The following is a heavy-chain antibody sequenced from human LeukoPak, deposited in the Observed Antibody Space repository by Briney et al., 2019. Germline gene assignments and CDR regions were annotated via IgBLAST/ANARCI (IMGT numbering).Heavy chain of an antibody. CDR3: ARLPARPYDMVRGVIRRGFDY. CDR2: INHSGST. CDR1: GGSFSGYY. Sequence: PSETLSLTCAVYGGSFSGYYWSWIRQPPGKGLEWIGEINHSGSTNYNPSLKSRVTISVDTSKNQFSLKLSSVTAADTAVYYCARLPARPYDMVRGVIRRGFDYWGQGTLVTVSS. V-gene: IGHV4-34*01. D-gene: IGHD3-10*01. J-gene: IGHJ4*02.